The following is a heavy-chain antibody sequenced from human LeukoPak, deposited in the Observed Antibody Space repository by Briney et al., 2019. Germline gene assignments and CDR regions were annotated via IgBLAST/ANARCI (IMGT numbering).Heavy chain of an antibody. CDR3: ARELWFGYYYYGMDV. J-gene: IGHJ6*02. D-gene: IGHD3-10*01. V-gene: IGHV1-18*01. Sequence: ASVKVSCKASGYTFTSYGISWVRQAPGQGLEWVGWISAYNGNTNYAQKLQGRVTMTTDTSTSTAYMELRSLRSDDTAVYYCARELWFGYYYYGMDVWGQGTTVTVSS. CDR1: GYTFTSYG. CDR2: ISAYNGNT.